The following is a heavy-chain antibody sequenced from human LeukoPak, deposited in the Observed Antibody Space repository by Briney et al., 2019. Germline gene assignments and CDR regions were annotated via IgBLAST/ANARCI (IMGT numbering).Heavy chain of an antibody. J-gene: IGHJ4*02. CDR1: GYTFTSYD. Sequence: GASVKVSCKASGYTFTSYDINWVRQATGQGLEWMGWMNPNSGNTGYAQKFQGRVTMTRNTSISTAYMELSSLRSEDTAVYYCARGTPHSYGYNGIYYFDYWGQGTLVTVSS. V-gene: IGHV1-8*01. CDR2: MNPNSGNT. D-gene: IGHD5-18*01. CDR3: ARGTPHSYGYNGIYYFDY.